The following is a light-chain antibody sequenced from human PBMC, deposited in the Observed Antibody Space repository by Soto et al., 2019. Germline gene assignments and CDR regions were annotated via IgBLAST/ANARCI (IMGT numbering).Light chain of an antibody. CDR2: GNN. V-gene: IGLV1-40*01. J-gene: IGLJ2*01. Sequence: QSVLTQPPSLSGAPGQRVTISCTGSSSNIGAGYDVHWYQQFPGTAPKLLMYGNNNRPSGVPDRFSGSKPGTSASLAITGLQAEDEADYYCQSYDSSLSGSVFGGGTKVTVL. CDR1: SSNIGAGYD. CDR3: QSYDSSLSGSV.